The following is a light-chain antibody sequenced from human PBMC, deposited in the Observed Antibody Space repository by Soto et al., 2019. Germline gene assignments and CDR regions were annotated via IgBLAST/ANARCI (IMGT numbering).Light chain of an antibody. J-gene: IGKJ1*01. CDR1: QGISSY. CDR2: AAS. V-gene: IGKV1-9*01. CDR3: QQLTSYPGWT. Sequence: DIQLTQSPSFLSASVGDRVTITCRASQGISSYLAWYQQKPGKAPKLLIYAASTLQSGVPSRFSGSGSGTEFTLTISSLQPEDFATYYCQQLTSYPGWTFGQGTMVEIK.